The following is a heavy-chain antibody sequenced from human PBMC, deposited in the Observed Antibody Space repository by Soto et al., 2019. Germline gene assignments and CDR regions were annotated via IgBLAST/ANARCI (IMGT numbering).Heavy chain of an antibody. CDR2: IYYSGST. V-gene: IGHV4-59*01. Sequence: QVQLQESGPGLVKPSETLSLTCTVSSGSIINYYWSWIRQLPGKGLEWIGFIYYSGSTNYNSFLKSRFPMAVDMSRRQVSLKLNSVTAADTVVYFCASRLTLATTTGDSFDLWGQGTMVTVSS. D-gene: IGHD1-26*01. J-gene: IGHJ3*01. CDR1: SGSIINYY. CDR3: ASRLTLATTTGDSFDL.